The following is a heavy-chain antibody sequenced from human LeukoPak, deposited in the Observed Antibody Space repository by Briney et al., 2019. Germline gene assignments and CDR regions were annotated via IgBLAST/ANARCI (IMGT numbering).Heavy chain of an antibody. CDR2: IYPGDSDT. V-gene: IGHV5-51*01. CDR1: GYSFTSYW. CDR3: ARTADCSGGSCYSGNALDI. Sequence: GESLKISCKGSGYSFTSYWIGWVRQMPGKGLEWMGIIYPGDSDTRYSPSFQGQVTISADKSISTAYLQWSSLKASDTAMYYCARTADCSGGSCYSGNALDIWGQGTMVTVSS. D-gene: IGHD2-15*01. J-gene: IGHJ3*02.